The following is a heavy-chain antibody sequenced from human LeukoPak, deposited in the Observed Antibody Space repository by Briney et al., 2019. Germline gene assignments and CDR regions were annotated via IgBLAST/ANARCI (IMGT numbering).Heavy chain of an antibody. D-gene: IGHD6-13*01. Sequence: GASVKVSCKASGYTFTSYGISWVRQAPGQGLEWMGWISAYNGNTNYAQKLQGRVTMTTDTSTSTAYMELRSLRSDDTAVYYCARSPPIAAADTQVDYWGQGTLVTVSS. J-gene: IGHJ4*02. CDR2: ISAYNGNT. CDR3: ARSPPIAAADTQVDY. V-gene: IGHV1-18*01. CDR1: GYTFTSYG.